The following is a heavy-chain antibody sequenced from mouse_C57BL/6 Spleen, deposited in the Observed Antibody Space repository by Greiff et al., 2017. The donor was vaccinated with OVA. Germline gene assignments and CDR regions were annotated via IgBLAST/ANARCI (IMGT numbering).Heavy chain of an antibody. J-gene: IGHJ4*01. CDR3: ARWGTTVVPYYAMDY. D-gene: IGHD1-1*01. CDR2: INPNNGGT. CDR1: GYTFTDYN. Sequence: EVKLMESGPELVKPGASVKMSCKASGYTFTDYNMHWVKQSHGKSLEWIGYINPNNGGTSYNQKFKGKATLTVNKSSSTAYMELRSLTSEDSAVYYCARWGTTVVPYYAMDYWGQGTSVTVSS. V-gene: IGHV1-22*01.